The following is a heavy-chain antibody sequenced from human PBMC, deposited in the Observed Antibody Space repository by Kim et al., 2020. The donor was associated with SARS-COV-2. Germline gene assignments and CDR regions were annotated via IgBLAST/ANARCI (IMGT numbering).Heavy chain of an antibody. J-gene: IGHJ4*02. Sequence: DSRRGRFTISRDSAKNSLYLQMYSLRAEDTAVYYCASALDMAVGDCYFAYWGQGTLVTVSS. CDR3: ASALDMAVGDCYFAY. V-gene: IGHV3-11*04. D-gene: IGHD1-26*01.